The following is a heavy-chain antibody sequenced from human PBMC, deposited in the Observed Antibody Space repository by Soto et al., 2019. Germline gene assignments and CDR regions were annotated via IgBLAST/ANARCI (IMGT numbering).Heavy chain of an antibody. J-gene: IGHJ6*02. CDR3: ARDGYYDSSGYSPPYYYYGMDV. V-gene: IGHV1-18*01. CDR1: GYTFNTYG. Sequence: ASVKVSCKTSGYTFNTYGINWVRQAPGQGLELMGWISAYDGKTNYAQKFQGRVTMTRDTSISTAYMELSRLRSDDTAVYYCARDGYYDSSGYSPPYYYYGMDVWGQGTTVTVSS. D-gene: IGHD3-22*01. CDR2: ISAYDGKT.